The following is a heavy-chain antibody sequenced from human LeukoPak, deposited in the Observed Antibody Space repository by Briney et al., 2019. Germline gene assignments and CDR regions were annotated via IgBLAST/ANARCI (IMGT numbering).Heavy chain of an antibody. Sequence: GGSLRLSCAASGFTFSSYSKNWVRQAPGKGLEWVSYISSSSSTIYYADSVKGRFTISRDNAKNSLYLQMNSLRAEDTAVYYCATLSDSSGYYYLDYWGQGTLVTVSS. J-gene: IGHJ4*02. CDR2: ISSSSSTI. V-gene: IGHV3-48*04. D-gene: IGHD3-22*01. CDR3: ATLSDSSGYYYLDY. CDR1: GFTFSSYS.